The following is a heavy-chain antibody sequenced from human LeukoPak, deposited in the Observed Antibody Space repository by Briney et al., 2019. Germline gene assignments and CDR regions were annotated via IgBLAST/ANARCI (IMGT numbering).Heavy chain of an antibody. J-gene: IGHJ4*02. CDR3: ATVRGPRKNSLGPASY. CDR2: INHSGST. V-gene: IGHV4-34*01. CDR1: GGSFSGYY. Sequence: SETLSLTCAVYGGSFSGYYWSWIRQPPGKGLEWIGEINHSGSTNYNPSLKSRVTISVDTSKNQFSLKLSSVTAADTAVYYCATVRGPRKNSLGPASYWGQGTLVTVSS. D-gene: IGHD4-23*01.